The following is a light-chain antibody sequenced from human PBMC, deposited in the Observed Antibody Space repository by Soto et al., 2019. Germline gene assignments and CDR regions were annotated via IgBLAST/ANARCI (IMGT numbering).Light chain of an antibody. Sequence: IVMTQSPATLSVSPGERATLSCRASQSVSSNLAWYQQKPGQAPRLLIYGSSTRATGIPARFSGSGSGTEFTLTISSLQSEDFAVYYCQQDNNWPSFGQGTKVEIQ. V-gene: IGKV3-15*01. CDR3: QQDNNWPS. CDR2: GSS. CDR1: QSVSSN. J-gene: IGKJ1*01.